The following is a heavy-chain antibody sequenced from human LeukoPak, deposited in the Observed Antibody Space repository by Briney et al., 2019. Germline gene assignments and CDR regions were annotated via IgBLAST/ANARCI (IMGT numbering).Heavy chain of an antibody. CDR1: GGSISSGGYY. J-gene: IGHJ4*02. CDR2: IYYSGST. Sequence: PSETLSLTCTVSGGSISSGGYYWSWIRQHPGKGLEWIGYIYYSGSTYYNPSLKSRVTISVDKSKNQFSLKLSSVTAADTAVYYCARDFDHSGYSYGQLGYWGQGTLVTVSS. CDR3: ARDFDHSGYSYGQLGY. D-gene: IGHD5-18*01. V-gene: IGHV4-31*03.